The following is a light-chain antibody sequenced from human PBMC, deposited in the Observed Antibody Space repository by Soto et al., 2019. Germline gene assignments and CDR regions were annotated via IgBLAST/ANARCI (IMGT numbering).Light chain of an antibody. V-gene: IGKV3-15*01. CDR1: QSVSSL. CDR2: RAS. CDR3: QQYNEWPIT. Sequence: EGVMTQSPAPRSXXXXXXXXXXXRASQSVSSLLAWYQQKPGQAPRLLIYRASTRATGISGRFSGSGSGTEFTLTITSLQSEDFAVYYCQQYNEWPITFGQGTRLEIK. J-gene: IGKJ5*01.